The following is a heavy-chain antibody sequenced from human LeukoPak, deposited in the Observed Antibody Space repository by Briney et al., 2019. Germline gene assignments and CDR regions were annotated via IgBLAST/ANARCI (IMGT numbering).Heavy chain of an antibody. D-gene: IGHD3-16*01. V-gene: IGHV3-7*03. CDR2: IKEDGSEK. J-gene: IGHJ4*02. CDR3: ARTLRGGGALDY. CDR1: GFTFSNYW. Sequence: GGSLRLSCAASGFTFSNYWLNWVRQAPGKGLEWVANIKEDGSEKYYVDSVKGRFTISRDNAKNSLFLQMNSLRAEDTGVYYCARTLRGGGALDYWGQGTLVTVSS.